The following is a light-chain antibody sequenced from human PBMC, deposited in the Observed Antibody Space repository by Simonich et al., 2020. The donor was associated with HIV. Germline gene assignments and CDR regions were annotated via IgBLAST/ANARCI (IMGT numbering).Light chain of an antibody. CDR3: CSYAGTYTWV. CDR2: DVN. V-gene: IGLV2-11*01. J-gene: IGLJ3*02. Sequence: QSALTQPASVSGSPGQSITISCTGTSRYVGGYNYVSWYQQHPGKAPKLMIYDVNKRPSGVPDRFSGSKSGNTASLTISGLQAEDEADYYCCSYAGTYTWVFGGGTKLTVL. CDR1: SRYVGGYNY.